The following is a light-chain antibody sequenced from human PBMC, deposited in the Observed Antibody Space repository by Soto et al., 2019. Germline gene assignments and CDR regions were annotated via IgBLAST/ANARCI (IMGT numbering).Light chain of an antibody. CDR2: GAS. CDR3: QQYGSSQYT. Sequence: EIVLTQSPGTLSLSPWERATLSCRASQSVSSSYLAWYQQKPGQAPRLLIYGASSRATGIPDRFSGSGSGTDFTLTISRLEPEDFAVYYCQQYGSSQYTFGQWTKLEIK. J-gene: IGKJ2*01. V-gene: IGKV3-20*01. CDR1: QSVSSSY.